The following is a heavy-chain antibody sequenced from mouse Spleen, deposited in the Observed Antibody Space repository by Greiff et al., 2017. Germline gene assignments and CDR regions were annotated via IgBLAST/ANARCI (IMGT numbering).Heavy chain of an antibody. J-gene: IGHJ2*01. Sequence: QVQLQQSGAELAKPGASVKMSCKASGYTFTSYWMHWVKQRPGQGLEWIGYINPSTGYTEYNQKFKDKATLTADKSSSTAYMQLSSLTSEDSAVYYCARGVITTVVATDYWGQGTTLTVSS. CDR1: GYTFTSYW. CDR2: INPSTGYT. V-gene: IGHV1-7*01. D-gene: IGHD1-1*01. CDR3: ARGVITTVVATDY.